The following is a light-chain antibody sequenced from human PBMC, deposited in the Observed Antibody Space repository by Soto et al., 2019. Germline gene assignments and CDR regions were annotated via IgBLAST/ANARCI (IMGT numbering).Light chain of an antibody. J-gene: IGLJ2*01. Sequence: QSPLTQPASVSGSPGQSITISCTGTSSDVGSYNLVSWYQQHPGKAPQFIIYEVTKRPTGVSNRFSGSKSGNTASLTISGLQAEDEADYYCCSYADIRSVIFGGGTKVTVL. CDR2: EVT. CDR1: SSDVGSYNL. V-gene: IGLV2-23*02. CDR3: CSYADIRSVI.